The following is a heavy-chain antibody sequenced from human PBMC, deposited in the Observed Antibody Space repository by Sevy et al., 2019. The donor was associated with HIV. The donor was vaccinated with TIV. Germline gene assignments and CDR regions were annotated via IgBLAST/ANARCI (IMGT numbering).Heavy chain of an antibody. CDR2: ISGSGGST. J-gene: IGHJ4*02. CDR3: AKVLKDYYDSSGYPDPYDY. D-gene: IGHD3-22*01. V-gene: IGHV3-23*01. CDR1: GFTFSSYA. Sequence: GGSLRLSCAASGFTFSSYAMSWVRQAPGKGLEWVSAISGSGGSTYYADSVKGRFTISRDNSKNTLYLQMNSLRAEDTAVYYCAKVLKDYYDSSGYPDPYDYWVQGTLVTVSS.